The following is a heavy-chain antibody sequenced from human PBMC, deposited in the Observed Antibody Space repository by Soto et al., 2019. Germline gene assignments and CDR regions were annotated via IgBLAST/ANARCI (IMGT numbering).Heavy chain of an antibody. CDR3: ACFKYSSSTAHAFHI. V-gene: IGHV3-11*01. Sequence: GGSLRLSCAASGFTFSDYYMSWIRQAPGKGLEWVSYISSSGSTIYYADSVKGRFTISRDNAKNSLYLQMNSLRAEDTAVYYCACFKYSSSTAHAFHIWRHATMVSV. CDR1: GFTFSDYY. D-gene: IGHD6-6*01. J-gene: IGHJ3*02. CDR2: ISSSGSTI.